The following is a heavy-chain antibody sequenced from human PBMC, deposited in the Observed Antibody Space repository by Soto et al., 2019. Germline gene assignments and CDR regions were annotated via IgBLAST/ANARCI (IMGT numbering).Heavy chain of an antibody. CDR1: GFTFSSYW. CDR2: IKQDGSEK. V-gene: IGHV3-7*01. D-gene: IGHD1-26*01. CDR3: ARGVGASAFDI. Sequence: GGYLRLSCAASGFTFSSYWMSWVRQAPGKGLEWVANIKQDGSEKYYVDSVKGRFTISRDNAKNSLYLQMNSLRAEDTAVYYCARGVGASAFDIWGQGTMVTVSS. J-gene: IGHJ3*02.